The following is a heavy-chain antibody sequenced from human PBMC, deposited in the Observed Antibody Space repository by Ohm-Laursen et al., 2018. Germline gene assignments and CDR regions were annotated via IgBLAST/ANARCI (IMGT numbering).Heavy chain of an antibody. CDR2: ISSGGSSI. J-gene: IGHJ4*02. Sequence: GSLRLSCAASGFTLSDHYMSWIRQAPGKGLEWLSYISSGGSSIYYADSVKGRFTVSRDNAKNSQYLQMNNVRDEDTAVYYCARDRRGGRWLQPADYWGQGTLVTVSS. V-gene: IGHV3-11*01. CDR1: GFTLSDHY. D-gene: IGHD5-24*01. CDR3: ARDRRGGRWLQPADY.